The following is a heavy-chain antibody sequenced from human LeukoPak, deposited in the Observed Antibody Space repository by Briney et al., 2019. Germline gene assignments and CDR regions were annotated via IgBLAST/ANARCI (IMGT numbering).Heavy chain of an antibody. CDR3: VRATTSNWFDP. CDR2: IKHDGSEK. V-gene: IGHV3-7*04. CDR1: GFTFSSYW. Sequence: TGGSLRLSCAASGFTFSSYWMTWVRHAPGKGLEWVANIKHDGSEKYYVDSVKGRFTISRDNAKNSLLLQMNSLRVEDTAVYHCVRATTSNWFDPWGQGTLVTVSS. J-gene: IGHJ5*02. D-gene: IGHD1-14*01.